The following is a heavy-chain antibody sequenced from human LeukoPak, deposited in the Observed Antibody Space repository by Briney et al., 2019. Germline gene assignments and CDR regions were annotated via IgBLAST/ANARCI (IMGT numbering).Heavy chain of an antibody. CDR1: GGSISSGDYY. V-gene: IGHV4-30-4*01. Sequence: KASETLSLTCTVSGGSISSGDYYWSWIRQPPGKGPEWIGYIYYSGSTYYNPSLKSRVTISVDTSKNQFSLKLSSVTAADTAVYYCARTGMYYDILTGYAFDYWGQGTLVTVSS. CDR3: ARTGMYYDILTGYAFDY. D-gene: IGHD3-9*01. J-gene: IGHJ4*02. CDR2: IYYSGST.